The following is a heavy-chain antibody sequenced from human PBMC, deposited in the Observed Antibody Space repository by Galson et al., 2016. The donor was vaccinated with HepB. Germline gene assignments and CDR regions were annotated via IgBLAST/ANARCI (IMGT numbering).Heavy chain of an antibody. CDR3: ANLRSASFRGYFYGMEV. J-gene: IGHJ6*04. Sequence: SLRLSCAASGFTFYDYAMHWVRQAPGKGLEWVSGISGKCDSTYYADSVKGRFTVSRDNSKNTLHLHMNSLRVDDPAVYYCANLRSASFRGYFYGMEVWGKGTTVTVPS. CDR1: GFTFYDYA. CDR2: ISGKCDST. D-gene: IGHD3-10*01. V-gene: IGHV3-23*01.